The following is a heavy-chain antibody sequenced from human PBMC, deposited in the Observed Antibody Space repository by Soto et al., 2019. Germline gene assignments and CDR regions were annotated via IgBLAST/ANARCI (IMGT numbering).Heavy chain of an antibody. J-gene: IGHJ4*02. CDR3: AKGRRVGPTTSFDY. CDR1: GFTFSSYA. CDR2: ISGSGDNA. D-gene: IGHD1-26*01. Sequence: EVQLLESGGGLVQPGGSLRLSCAASGFTFSSYAMSWVRQAPGKGLEWVSPISGSGDNAYYTDSVKGRFTISRDNSKNTLYLQMNSLRVEDTAVYYCAKGRRVGPTTSFDYWGQGTLVTVSS. V-gene: IGHV3-23*01.